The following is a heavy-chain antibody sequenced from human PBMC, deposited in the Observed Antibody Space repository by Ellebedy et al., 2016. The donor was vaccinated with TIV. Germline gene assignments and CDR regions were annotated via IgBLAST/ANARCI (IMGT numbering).Heavy chain of an antibody. CDR1: GGTFSSYA. J-gene: IGHJ4*02. CDR2: IIPIFGTA. CDR3: ARDGTTGGYFDY. Sequence: AASVKVSCKASGGTFSSYAISWVRQAPGQGLEWVGGIIPIFGTANYAQKFQGRVTITADESTSTAYMELSSLRSEDTAVYYCARDGTTGGYFDYWGQGTLVTVSS. D-gene: IGHD4-17*01. V-gene: IGHV1-69*13.